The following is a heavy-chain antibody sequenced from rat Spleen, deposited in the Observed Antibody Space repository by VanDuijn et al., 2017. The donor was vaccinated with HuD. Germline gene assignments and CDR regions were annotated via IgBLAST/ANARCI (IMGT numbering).Heavy chain of an antibody. Sequence: EVQLVESGGGLVQPGXXLKLSXXXSGXXXTKXXXAXXXQTXXXGLXXXASXITGGGNTYYRDSVKGRFTLSRDNAKSTLYLQMNSLRAEDTATYYCAVSGYGYWGQGIMVTVSS. CDR3: AVSGYGY. CDR1: GXXXTKXX. CDR2: XITGGGNT. J-gene: IGHJ2*01. V-gene: IGHV5S23*01. D-gene: IGHD4-3*01.